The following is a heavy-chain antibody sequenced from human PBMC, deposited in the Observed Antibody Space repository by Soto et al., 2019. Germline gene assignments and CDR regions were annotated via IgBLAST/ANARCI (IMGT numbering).Heavy chain of an antibody. CDR3: ARVDHRGYFAILTDY. V-gene: IGHV4-31*03. CDR1: RDSLISGGHS. Sequence: PSETLSPRCTASRDSLISGGHSWGRVRQHPGKGLEWIGHIYDSVNTYYSPSLRSRVTISADMSKNQFSLNLRSVTAADTAVYYCARVDHRGYFAILTDYWGQGTLVTVSS. CDR2: IYDSVNT. J-gene: IGHJ4*02. D-gene: IGHD3-9*01.